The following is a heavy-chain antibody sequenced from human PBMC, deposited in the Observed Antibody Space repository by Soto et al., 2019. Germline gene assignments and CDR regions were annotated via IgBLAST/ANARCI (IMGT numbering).Heavy chain of an antibody. V-gene: IGHV4-34*01. CDR3: ARGRSGITLSGGYFDL. CDR1: GGSFRGYY. D-gene: IGHD1-26*01. Sequence: QVQLQQWGAGLLKPSETLSRTCAVYGGSFRGYYWSWMRQPPRKGLERIGEINHSGSTNYNPSLKSRVTISVDTSKNQFSLKLSSVTAADTAVYYCARGRSGITLSGGYFDLWGRGTLVTVSS. J-gene: IGHJ2*01. CDR2: INHSGST.